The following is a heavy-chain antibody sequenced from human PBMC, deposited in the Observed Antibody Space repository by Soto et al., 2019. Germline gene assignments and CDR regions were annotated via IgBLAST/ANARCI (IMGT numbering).Heavy chain of an antibody. CDR2: IDTSGST. D-gene: IGHD3-3*01. CDR1: GGSISNYY. J-gene: IGHJ4*02. CDR3: ARGGQDFWSGPFDY. Sequence: SETLSLTCTVSGGSISNYYCNWIRQPAGKGLEWIGRIDTSGSTNYNPSLKSRVTMSVDTSKQEFSLKLSSVTAADTALYYSARGGQDFWSGPFDYWGRGALVTVSS. V-gene: IGHV4-4*07.